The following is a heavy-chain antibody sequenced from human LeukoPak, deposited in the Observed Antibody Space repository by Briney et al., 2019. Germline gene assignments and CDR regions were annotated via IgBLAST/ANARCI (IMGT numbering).Heavy chain of an antibody. CDR3: ARDWADIVVVVAATPFDY. Sequence: GGSLRLSCAASGFTFSSYSMNWVHQAPGKGLEWVSSISSSSSYIYYADSVKGRFTISRDNAKNSLYLQMNSLRAEDTAVYYCARDWADIVVVVAATPFDYWGQGTLVTVSS. J-gene: IGHJ4*02. CDR2: ISSSSSYI. CDR1: GFTFSSYS. D-gene: IGHD2-15*01. V-gene: IGHV3-21*01.